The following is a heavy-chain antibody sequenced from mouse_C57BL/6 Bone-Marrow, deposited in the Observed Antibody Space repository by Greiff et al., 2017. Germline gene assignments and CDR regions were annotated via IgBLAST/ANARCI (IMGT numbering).Heavy chain of an antibody. CDR2: ISPRDGST. Sequence: QVQLQQSGPELVKPGASVKLSCKASGYTFTSYDINWVKQRPGQGLAWIGWISPRDGSTKYNEKFKGKATLTVDTSSSTAYMELHSLTSEDSAVYFCVYYYGSSWYYFDYWGQGTTLTVSS. CDR3: VYYYGSSWYYFDY. V-gene: IGHV1-85*01. CDR1: GYTFTSYD. D-gene: IGHD1-1*01. J-gene: IGHJ2*01.